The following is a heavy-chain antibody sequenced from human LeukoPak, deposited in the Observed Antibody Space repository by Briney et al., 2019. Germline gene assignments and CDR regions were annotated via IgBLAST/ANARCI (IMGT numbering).Heavy chain of an antibody. CDR3: ARAHIVATIWGAFDI. CDR2: ISSSGRTI. J-gene: IGHJ3*02. Sequence: GSLRLSCAASGFTFSDYYMSWIRQAPGKGLEWVSYISSSGRTIYYADSVKGRFTISRDNAKNSLYLQMNSLRAEDTAVYYCARAHIVATIWGAFDIWGQGTMVTVSS. V-gene: IGHV3-11*01. CDR1: GFTFSDYY. D-gene: IGHD5-12*01.